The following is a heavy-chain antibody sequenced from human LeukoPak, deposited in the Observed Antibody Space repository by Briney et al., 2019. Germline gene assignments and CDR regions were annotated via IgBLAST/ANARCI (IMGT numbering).Heavy chain of an antibody. D-gene: IGHD5/OR15-5a*01. Sequence: ASETLSLTCTVSGGSISSYYWSWIRQPPGKGLEWIGYIYYSGSTNYNPSLKSRVTISVDTSKNQFSLKLSSVTAADTAVYYCARHSGAHHSTLGFDPWGQGTLVTVSS. CDR3: ARHSGAHHSTLGFDP. J-gene: IGHJ5*02. V-gene: IGHV4-59*08. CDR1: GGSISSYY. CDR2: IYYSGST.